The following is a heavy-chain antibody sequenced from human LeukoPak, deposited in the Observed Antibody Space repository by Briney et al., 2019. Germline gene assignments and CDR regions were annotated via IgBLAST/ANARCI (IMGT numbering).Heavy chain of an antibody. J-gene: IGHJ3*01. CDR2: ISWNSGSK. CDR1: GFTFDDYA. V-gene: IGHV3-9*01. Sequence: GRSLRLSCAASGFTFDDYAMHWVRQAPGKGLEWVSGISWNSGSKGYADSVKGRFTISRDNAKNSLYLQMNSLRAEDTALYYCAKTPAWGQGTMVTVSS. CDR3: AKTPA.